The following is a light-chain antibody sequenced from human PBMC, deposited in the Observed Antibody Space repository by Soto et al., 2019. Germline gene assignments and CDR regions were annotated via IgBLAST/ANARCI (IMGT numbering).Light chain of an antibody. Sequence: QSALTQPASVSASPGQSITISCTGTNSDIGAYVYVSWYQHHPGTAPKLIIYEVKNRPSGVSSRFSGSKSGNTASLTISGLQAEDEAHYFCSSYSGANTVIFGGGTKVTVL. CDR3: SSYSGANTVI. CDR2: EVK. CDR1: NSDIGAYVY. J-gene: IGLJ2*01. V-gene: IGLV2-14*01.